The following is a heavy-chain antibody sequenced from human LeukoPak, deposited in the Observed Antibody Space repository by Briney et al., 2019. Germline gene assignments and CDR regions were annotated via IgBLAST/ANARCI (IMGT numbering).Heavy chain of an antibody. D-gene: IGHD3-10*01. V-gene: IGHV3-74*01. Sequence: PGGSLRLSCAASGFTFSSYWMHWVRQAPGKGLVWVSRINSDGSSTSYADSVKGRFTISRDNAKNALYLQMNSLRAEDTAVYYCARGEGAMVRGVTNLYYFDYWGQGTLVTVSS. J-gene: IGHJ4*02. CDR2: INSDGSST. CDR1: GFTFSSYW. CDR3: ARGEGAMVRGVTNLYYFDY.